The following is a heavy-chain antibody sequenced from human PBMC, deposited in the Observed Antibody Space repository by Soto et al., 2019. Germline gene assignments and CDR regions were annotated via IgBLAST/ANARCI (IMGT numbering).Heavy chain of an antibody. V-gene: IGHV4-31*03. CDR1: GGSISSGGYY. CDR3: AGAALEWSSGTEANAFDI. J-gene: IGHJ3*02. D-gene: IGHD3-3*01. Sequence: QVQLQESGPGLVKPSQTLSLTCTVSGGSISSGGYYWSWIRQHPGKGLEWIGYIYYSGSTYYNPSLKCRVTISVDTSKNQFSLKLSAVTAADTAVYYWAGAALEWSSGTEANAFDIWGQGTMVTVSS. CDR2: IYYSGST.